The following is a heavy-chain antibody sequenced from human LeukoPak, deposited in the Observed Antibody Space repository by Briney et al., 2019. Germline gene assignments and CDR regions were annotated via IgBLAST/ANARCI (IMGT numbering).Heavy chain of an antibody. V-gene: IGHV1-46*01. CDR3: ARAPKVRLVGVPKGPFDP. J-gene: IGHJ5*02. Sequence: ASVKVSCKASGYTFTSYYMHWVRQAPGQGLEWMGIINPSGGSTSYAQKFQGRVTMTRDTSTSTVYMELSSLRSEDTAVYYCARAPKVRLVGVPKGPFDPWGQGTLVTVSS. CDR2: INPSGGST. CDR1: GYTFTSYY. D-gene: IGHD1-26*01.